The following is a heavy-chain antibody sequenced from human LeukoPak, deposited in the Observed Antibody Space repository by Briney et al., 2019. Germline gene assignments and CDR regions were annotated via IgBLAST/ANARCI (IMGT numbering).Heavy chain of an antibody. V-gene: IGHV3-7*01. CDR1: GFTFSSYW. Sequence: GGSLRLSCAASGFTFSSYWMSWVRQAPGKGLEWVANIKQDGSEKYYVDSVKGRFTISRDNAKNSLYLQMNGLRAEDTAVYYCARDTYYDFWSGYYSGGLDYWGQGTLVTVSS. D-gene: IGHD3-3*01. CDR3: ARDTYYDFWSGYYSGGLDY. J-gene: IGHJ4*02. CDR2: IKQDGSEK.